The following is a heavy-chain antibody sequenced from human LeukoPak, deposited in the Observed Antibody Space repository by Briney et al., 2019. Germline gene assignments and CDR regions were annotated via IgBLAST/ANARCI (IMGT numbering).Heavy chain of an antibody. CDR3: AKGTAYSYGSTYYYGMDV. V-gene: IGHV3-48*02. D-gene: IGHD5-18*01. Sequence: GGSLRLSCAASGFTFSTYSMNWVRQAPGKGLEWVSYISSSSSTIYYADSVKGRFTISRDNAKNSLYLQMNSLRDEDTAVYYCAKGTAYSYGSTYYYGMDVWGQGTTVTVSS. J-gene: IGHJ6*02. CDR1: GFTFSTYS. CDR2: ISSSSSTI.